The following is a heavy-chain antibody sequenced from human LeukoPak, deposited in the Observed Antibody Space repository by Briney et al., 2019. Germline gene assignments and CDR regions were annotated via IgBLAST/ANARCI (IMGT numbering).Heavy chain of an antibody. Sequence: PSETLSLTCAVYGGSFSGYYWSWIRQPPGKGLEWIGEINHSGSTNYNPSLKSRVTISVDTSKNQFSLKLSSVTAADTAVYYCXRGRRGYSYGPGSGSFXXWGQXTLXT. CDR2: INHSGST. V-gene: IGHV4-34*01. D-gene: IGHD5-18*01. CDR1: GGSFSGYY. J-gene: IGHJ4*02. CDR3: XRGRRGYSYGPGSGSFXX.